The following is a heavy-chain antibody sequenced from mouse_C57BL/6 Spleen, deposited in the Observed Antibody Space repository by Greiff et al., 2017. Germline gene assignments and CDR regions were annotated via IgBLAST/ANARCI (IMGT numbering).Heavy chain of an antibody. CDR3: GYYGSSYWFAY. CDR2: IDPSDSYT. Sequence: QVQLQQPGAELVKPGASVKLSCKASGYTFTSYWMQWVKQRPGQGLEWIGEIDPSDSYTNYNQKFKGKATLTVDTSSSTAYMQLSSLTSEDSAVYYCGYYGSSYWFAYWGQGTLVTVSA. J-gene: IGHJ3*01. V-gene: IGHV1-50*01. CDR1: GYTFTSYW. D-gene: IGHD1-1*01.